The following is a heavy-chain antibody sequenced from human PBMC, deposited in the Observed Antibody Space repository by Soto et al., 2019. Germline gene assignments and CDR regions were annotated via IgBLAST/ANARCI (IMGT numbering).Heavy chain of an antibody. V-gene: IGHV3-23*01. CDR3: AKDRGGAYYYDSSGYWTASTKFDY. CDR2: ISGSGGST. J-gene: IGHJ4*02. D-gene: IGHD3-22*01. Sequence: GGSLRLSCAASGFTFSSYAMSWVRQAPGKGLEWVSAISGSGGSTYYADSVKGRFTISRDNSKNTLYLQMNSLRAEDKAVYYCAKDRGGAYYYDSSGYWTASTKFDYWGQGTLVTVSS. CDR1: GFTFSSYA.